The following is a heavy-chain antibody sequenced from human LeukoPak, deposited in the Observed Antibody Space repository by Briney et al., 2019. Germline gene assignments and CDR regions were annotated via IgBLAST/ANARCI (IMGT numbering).Heavy chain of an antibody. V-gene: IGHV4-59*08. D-gene: IGHD2-15*01. CDR3: ARHGTVKYCSGGSCYSDAGLADY. CDR2: IYYGGRT. CDR1: GGSISSYY. J-gene: IGHJ4*02. Sequence: SETLSLTGTVSGGSISSYYWSWIRQPPGKGLGWSRYIYYGGRTNYNPSLKSRVTISVDTSKNQFSLKLSSVTAADTAVYYCARHGTVKYCSGGSCYSDAGLADYWGQGTLVTVSS.